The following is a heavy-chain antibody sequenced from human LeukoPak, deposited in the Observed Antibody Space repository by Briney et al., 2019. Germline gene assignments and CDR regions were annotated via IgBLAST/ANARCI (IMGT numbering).Heavy chain of an antibody. J-gene: IGHJ4*02. D-gene: IGHD3-22*01. V-gene: IGHV4-38-2*02. CDR3: LVVVITTLTPVPEDY. CDR1: GYSISSGYY. CDR2: IYHSGST. Sequence: SETLSLTCTVSGYSISSGYYWGWIRQPPGKGLEWIGSIYHSGSTYYNPSLKSRVTISVDTSKNQFSLKLSSVTAADTAVYYCLVVVITTLTPVPEDYWGQGTLVTVSS.